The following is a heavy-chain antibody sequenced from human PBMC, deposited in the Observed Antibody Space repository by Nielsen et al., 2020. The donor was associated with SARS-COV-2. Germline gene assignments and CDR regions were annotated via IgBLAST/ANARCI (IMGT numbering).Heavy chain of an antibody. Sequence: SGLTLVKPTQTLTLTCTFSGFSLRTSGVGVGWIRQPPGQALEWLALIFWDDDKRYSPSLKSRLTITKDTSKNQVVLTMTNMDPVDTATYYCAHRKYGDYTFDYWGQGTLVTVSS. CDR2: IFWDDDK. D-gene: IGHD4-17*01. V-gene: IGHV2-5*02. J-gene: IGHJ4*02. CDR3: AHRKYGDYTFDY. CDR1: GFSLRTSGVG.